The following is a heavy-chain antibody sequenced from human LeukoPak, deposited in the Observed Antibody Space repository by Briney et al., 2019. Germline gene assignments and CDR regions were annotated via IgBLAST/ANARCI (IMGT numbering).Heavy chain of an antibody. J-gene: IGHJ4*02. D-gene: IGHD5-12*01. CDR2: ISGSGSSI. CDR1: GFAFSSFE. CDR3: ARDRRGHD. Sequence: PGRSLRLSCAASGFAFSSFEMNWVRQAPGKGLEWVSYISGSGSSIHYADSVKGRFTISRDNAKNSLYLQMNSLRAEDTAVYYCARDRRGHDWGQGTLVTVSS. V-gene: IGHV3-48*03.